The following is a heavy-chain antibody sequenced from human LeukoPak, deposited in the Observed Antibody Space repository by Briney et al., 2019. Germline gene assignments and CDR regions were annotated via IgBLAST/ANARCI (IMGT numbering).Heavy chain of an antibody. J-gene: IGHJ4*02. V-gene: IGHV3-23*01. CDR2: ISPSGGIT. CDR1: GFTFISHG. Sequence: PGGSLRLSCAASGFTFISHGMNWVRQAPGKGLEWVSGISPSGGITYHTDSVKGRFTISRDNSKNTLYLQMNSLRAEDTAVYYCARGRGTTVISMGYFDYWGQGTLVTVSS. CDR3: ARGRGTTVISMGYFDY. D-gene: IGHD4-17*01.